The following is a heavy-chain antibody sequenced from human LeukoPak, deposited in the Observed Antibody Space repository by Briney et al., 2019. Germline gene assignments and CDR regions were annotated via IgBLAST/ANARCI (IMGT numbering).Heavy chain of an antibody. J-gene: IGHJ5*02. Sequence: ASVKVSCKASGGTFSSYTISWVRQAPGQGLERMGRIIPILGIANYAQKFQGRVTITADKSTSTAYMELSSLRSEDTAVYYCARSEQLYDWFDPWGQGTLVTVSS. CDR2: IIPILGIA. CDR3: ARSEQLYDWFDP. CDR1: GGTFSSYT. D-gene: IGHD6-6*01. V-gene: IGHV1-69*02.